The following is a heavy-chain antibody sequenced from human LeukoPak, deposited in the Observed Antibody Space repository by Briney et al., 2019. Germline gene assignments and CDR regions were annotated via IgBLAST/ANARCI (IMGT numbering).Heavy chain of an antibody. J-gene: IGHJ3*02. CDR3: ARVPYSSSWYYAFDI. V-gene: IGHV1-8*03. Sequence: ASVKVSCKASGYTFTSYDINWVRQATGQGLEWMGWMNPNSGNTGYAQKFQGRVTITRNTSISTAYMELSRLRSDDTAVYYCARVPYSSSWYYAFDIWGQGTMVTVSS. D-gene: IGHD6-13*01. CDR2: MNPNSGNT. CDR1: GYTFTSYD.